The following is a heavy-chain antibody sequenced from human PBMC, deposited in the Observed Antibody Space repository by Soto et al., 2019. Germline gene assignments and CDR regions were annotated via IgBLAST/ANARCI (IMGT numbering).Heavy chain of an antibody. CDR2: IYYSGST. Sequence: SETLSLTCTVSGGSISSYYWSWIRQPPGKGLEWIGYIYYSGSTNYNPSLKSRVTISVDTSKNQFSLKLSSVTAADTAVYYCAGENYGGERFFDYWGQGTLVTVSS. D-gene: IGHD3-10*01. CDR3: AGENYGGERFFDY. J-gene: IGHJ4*02. CDR1: GGSISSYY. V-gene: IGHV4-59*01.